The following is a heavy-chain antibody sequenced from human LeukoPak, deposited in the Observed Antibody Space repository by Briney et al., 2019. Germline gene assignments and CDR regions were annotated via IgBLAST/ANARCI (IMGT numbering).Heavy chain of an antibody. CDR3: ARVLYSSSWYADF. Sequence: ASVKVSCKASGYTFSNYDINWVRQAPGQGLEWMGWVSPHSGNTVYAQKFQGRVTMTWDTSIHTAYMGMSSLRSDDTAVYYCARVLYSSSWYADFWGQGTLVTVSS. J-gene: IGHJ4*02. CDR1: GYTFSNYD. CDR2: VSPHSGNT. V-gene: IGHV1-8*01. D-gene: IGHD6-13*01.